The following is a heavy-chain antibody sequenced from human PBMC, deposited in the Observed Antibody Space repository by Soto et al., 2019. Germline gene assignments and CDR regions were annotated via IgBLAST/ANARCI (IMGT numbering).Heavy chain of an antibody. Sequence: ASVKVSCKASGYAFTRYDINWVRQATGQGLEWMGWMNPNSGNTGYAQKFQGRVTMTRDSSISTAYMEVSSLRFEDTAVYYCARAVNAYAFDIRGQGTMVTVSS. D-gene: IGHD3-10*01. V-gene: IGHV1-8*01. CDR3: ARAVNAYAFDI. J-gene: IGHJ3*02. CDR1: GYAFTRYD. CDR2: MNPNSGNT.